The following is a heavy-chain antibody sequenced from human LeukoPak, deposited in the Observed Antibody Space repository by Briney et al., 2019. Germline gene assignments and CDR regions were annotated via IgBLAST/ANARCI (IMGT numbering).Heavy chain of an antibody. V-gene: IGHV4-59*01. Sequence: SETLSLTCTVSGGSISSCYWSWIRQPSGKGLEWIGYIYYSGTTNYNPSLKSRVTISVDTSKNQFSLKLSSVTAADTAVYYCARGVYIAAAQYGYWGQGTLVTVSS. CDR2: IYYSGTT. CDR1: GGSISSCY. CDR3: ARGVYIAAAQYGY. D-gene: IGHD6-13*01. J-gene: IGHJ4*02.